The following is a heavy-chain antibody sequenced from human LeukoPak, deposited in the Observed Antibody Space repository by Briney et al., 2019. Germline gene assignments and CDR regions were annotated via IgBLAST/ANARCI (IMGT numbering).Heavy chain of an antibody. CDR3: AKDHNPEPIVVVPAALAVYYYYGMDV. V-gene: IGHV3-30*18. J-gene: IGHJ6*02. CDR2: ISYDGSNK. D-gene: IGHD2-2*01. CDR1: GFTFSSYG. Sequence: GRSLRLSCAASGFTFSSYGMHWVRQAPGKGLEWVAVISYDGSNKYYADSVKGRFTISRDNSKNTLYLQMNSLRAEDTAVYYCAKDHNPEPIVVVPAALAVYYYYGMDVWGQGTTVAVSS.